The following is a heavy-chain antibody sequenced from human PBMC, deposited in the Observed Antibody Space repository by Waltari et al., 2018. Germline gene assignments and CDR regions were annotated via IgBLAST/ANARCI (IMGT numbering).Heavy chain of an antibody. D-gene: IGHD3-22*01. CDR1: AGSFGDYF. CDR2: IYHNGHT. CDR3: ARGNYHDSPRLDW. V-gene: IGHV4-34*01. J-gene: IGHJ4*01. Sequence: QTQLHQWGAGLVKPSETLSLTCAVFAGSFGDYFWTWVRHSPGKGLDWIGEIYHNGHTNYHPSLGRRVTISLDTSKNQFALKLTSVTAADTAVYYCARGNYHDSPRLDWWGHGNLVTVSS.